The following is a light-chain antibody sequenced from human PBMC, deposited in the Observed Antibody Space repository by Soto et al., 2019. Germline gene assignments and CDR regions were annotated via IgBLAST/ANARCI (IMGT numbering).Light chain of an antibody. V-gene: IGLV2-14*01. CDR1: SSDVGGYNY. Sequence: QSVLTQPASVSGSPGQSITISCTGTSSDVGGYNYVSWYQQHPGKAPKLMIYEVSNRPSGVSDRFSGSKSGNTASLTISGLQAEDEADYYYTSYRSTSTRYVFGTGTKVTVL. CDR3: TSYRSTSTRYV. CDR2: EVS. J-gene: IGLJ1*01.